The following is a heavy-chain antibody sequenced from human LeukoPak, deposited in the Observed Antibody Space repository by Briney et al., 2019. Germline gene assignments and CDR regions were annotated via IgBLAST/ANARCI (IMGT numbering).Heavy chain of an antibody. CDR1: GVSITSYY. Sequence: PSETLSLTCTVSGVSITSYYWSWIRQPPGKGLEWIGNMYYSGTTNYNPSLESRVTISADTSKNQLSLKLKSVTAADTAVYYCAGDDNSSWWSYWGLGTLVTVSS. CDR3: AGDDNSSWWSY. D-gene: IGHD6-13*01. CDR2: MYYSGTT. J-gene: IGHJ4*02. V-gene: IGHV4-59*01.